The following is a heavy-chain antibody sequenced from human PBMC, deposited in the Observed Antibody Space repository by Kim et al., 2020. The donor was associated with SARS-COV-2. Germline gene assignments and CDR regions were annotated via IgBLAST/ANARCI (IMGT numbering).Heavy chain of an antibody. CDR2: IWYGGTTK. J-gene: IGHJ6*02. CDR1: GFTFSDHG. D-gene: IGHD6-13*01. V-gene: IGHV3-33*01. Sequence: GGSLRLSCVASGFTFSDHGMHWVRQAPGKGLEWVAVIWYGGTTKYYADSVKGRFTISRDNSKNTLYLQMNNLRAEDTTVYYCARGGVGSWYISTAYYYFGLDVWGQGTTVTVSS. CDR3: ARGGVGSWYISTAYYYFGLDV.